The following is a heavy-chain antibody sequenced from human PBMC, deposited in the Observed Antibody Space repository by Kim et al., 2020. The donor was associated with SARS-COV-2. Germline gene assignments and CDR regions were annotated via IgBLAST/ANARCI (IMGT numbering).Heavy chain of an antibody. CDR1: GGSISSSSYY. CDR2: IYYSGST. CDR3: AKRDGLRGYFDL. Sequence: SETLSLTCTVSGGSISSSSYYWGWIRQPPGKGLEWIGSIYYSGSTYYNPSLKSRVTISIDTSKNQFSLKLSSVTAADTAVYYCAKRDGLRGYFDLWGRG. V-gene: IGHV4-39*01. D-gene: IGHD2-8*01. J-gene: IGHJ2*01.